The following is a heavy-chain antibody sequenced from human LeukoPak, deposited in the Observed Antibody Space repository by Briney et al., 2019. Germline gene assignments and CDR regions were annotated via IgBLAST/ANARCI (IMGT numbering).Heavy chain of an antibody. Sequence: GGSLRLSCTASGFTFGDDGMSWFRQAPGKGLEWVGFIRSKAYGGTTEYAASVKGRFTISRDDSKSIAYLQMNSLKTEDTAVYYCTRDLYSDGDYVLFDYWGQGTLVTVSS. CDR3: TRDLYSDGDYVLFDY. J-gene: IGHJ4*02. D-gene: IGHD4-17*01. CDR2: IRSKAYGGTT. CDR1: GFTFGDDG. V-gene: IGHV3-49*03.